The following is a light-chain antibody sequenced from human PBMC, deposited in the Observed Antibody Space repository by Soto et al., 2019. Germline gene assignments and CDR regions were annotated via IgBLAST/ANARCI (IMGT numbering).Light chain of an antibody. Sequence: EIVLTQSPGTLSLSPGERATLSCRASQSVDRNFLAWYQQKPGQAPRLLIYAASSRVTGIPDRFSGSGSGTDFTLTISTLEPEDFAVYSCQQYGSSPWTFGQGTKLEIK. CDR3: QQYGSSPWT. J-gene: IGKJ1*01. V-gene: IGKV3-20*01. CDR2: AAS. CDR1: QSVDRNF.